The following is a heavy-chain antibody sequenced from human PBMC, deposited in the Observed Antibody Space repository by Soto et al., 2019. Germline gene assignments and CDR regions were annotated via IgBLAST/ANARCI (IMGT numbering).Heavy chain of an antibody. D-gene: IGHD4-17*01. CDR2: IWYDGTQK. J-gene: IGHJ4*02. Sequence: LRLSCVASGFNLSHPWMTWVRQAAGKGLEWLAAIWYDGTQKYYADSVKGRFIISRDNSKKTLYLEMNSLRAEDTAVYYCARAGGTTVTGLWHFDSWGQGTLVTVSS. CDR3: ARAGGTTVTGLWHFDS. CDR1: GFNLSHPW. V-gene: IGHV3-33*08.